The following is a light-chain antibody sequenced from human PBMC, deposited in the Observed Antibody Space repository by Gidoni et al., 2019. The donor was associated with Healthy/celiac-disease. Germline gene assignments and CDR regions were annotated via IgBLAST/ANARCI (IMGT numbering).Light chain of an antibody. CDR1: SSDFGGYNY. CDR3: CSYAGSYTLV. V-gene: IGLV2-11*01. Sequence: QSALTQPRSVSGSPGQSVTIPCTGTSSDFGGYNYVSWYQQPPGKAPKLMIYDVSKRPSGVPDRFSGSKSGNTASLTISGLQAEDEADYYCCSYAGSYTLVFGGGTKLTVL. J-gene: IGLJ2*01. CDR2: DVS.